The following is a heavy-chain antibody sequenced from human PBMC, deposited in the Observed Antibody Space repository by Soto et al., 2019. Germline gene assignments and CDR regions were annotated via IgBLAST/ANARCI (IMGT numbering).Heavy chain of an antibody. V-gene: IGHV3-15*07. D-gene: IGHD3-3*02. CDR3: TTTSHHIRSPDAFDI. CDR2: IKSKTDGGTT. Sequence: GGSLRLSCAASGFTFSNAWMNWVRQAPGKGLEWVGRIKSKTDGGTTDYAAPVKGRFTISRDDSKNTLYLQMNSLKTEDTAVYYCTTTSHHIRSPDAFDIWGQGTMVIVSS. CDR1: GFTFSNAW. J-gene: IGHJ3*02.